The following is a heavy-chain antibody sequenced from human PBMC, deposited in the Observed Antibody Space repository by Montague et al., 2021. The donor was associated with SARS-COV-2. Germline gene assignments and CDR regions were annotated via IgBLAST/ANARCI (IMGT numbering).Heavy chain of an antibody. D-gene: IGHD3-10*01. CDR2: ITRNGETT. CDR1: GFIFDDYG. J-gene: IGHJ4*02. Sequence: SLRLSCAASGFIFDDYGMSWVRQVPGRGLEWVSGITRNGETTGYADSVKGRVTISRDNAKNSLSLQMNSLRVEDTALYYCTRGVRGGPFDCWGQGTPVTVSS. CDR3: TRGVRGGPFDC. V-gene: IGHV3-20*04.